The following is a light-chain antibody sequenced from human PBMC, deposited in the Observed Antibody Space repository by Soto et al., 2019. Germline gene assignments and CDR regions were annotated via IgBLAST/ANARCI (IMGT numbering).Light chain of an antibody. CDR2: DAS. V-gene: IGKV3-11*01. CDR3: QQRSNWPLLT. CDR1: QSVSSF. Sequence: EIVLTQSPATLSLSPGERATLSCRASQSVSSFLAWYQQNPGQAPRLLIYDASNSATGIPARFSGSGSGTDFTLTISSLEPEDFAVYYCQQRSNWPLLTFGGGTKVEIK. J-gene: IGKJ4*01.